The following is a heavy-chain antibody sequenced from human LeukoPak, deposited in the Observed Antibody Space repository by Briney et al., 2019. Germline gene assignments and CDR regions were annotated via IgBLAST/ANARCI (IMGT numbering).Heavy chain of an antibody. CDR2: ITGSGGST. CDR3: AKDPNYYDSSGYYG. J-gene: IGHJ4*02. Sequence: GSLGLSCAASRFIFSNFAMSWVRQAPGKGLEWVSTITGSGGSTYYADSVKGRFTISRDNSKNTLSLQMNSLRAEDTAVYYCAKDPNYYDSSGYYGWGQGTLVTVSS. D-gene: IGHD3-22*01. CDR1: RFIFSNFA. V-gene: IGHV3-23*01.